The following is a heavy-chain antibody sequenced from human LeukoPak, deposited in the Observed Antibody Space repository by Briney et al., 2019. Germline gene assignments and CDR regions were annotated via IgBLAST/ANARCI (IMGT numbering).Heavy chain of an antibody. CDR3: AKDRDTYYYDSAGPGPAAFDI. D-gene: IGHD3-22*01. Sequence: GGALRLSCAASGFIFSSYAMSWVRQAPGKGLEWVSTISGSGYSTYYADSVKGRFTSSRDNSKNSLYLQMNSRRSEATAVYYCAKDRDTYYYDSAGPGPAAFDIWGQGTMVTV. CDR1: GFIFSSYA. V-gene: IGHV3-23*01. J-gene: IGHJ3*02. CDR2: ISGSGYST.